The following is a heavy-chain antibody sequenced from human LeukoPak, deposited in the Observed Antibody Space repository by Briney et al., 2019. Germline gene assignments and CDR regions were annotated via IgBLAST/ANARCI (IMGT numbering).Heavy chain of an antibody. CDR3: ARAPGVTTPFDY. CDR2: IYYSGST. J-gene: IGHJ4*02. D-gene: IGHD4-17*01. Sequence: SETLSFTCTVSGGSISSGGYYWSWIRQHPGKGLEWIGYIYYSGSTYYNPSLKSRVTISVDTSKNQFSLKLSSVTAADTAVYYCARAPGVTTPFDYWGQGTLVTVSS. V-gene: IGHV4-31*03. CDR1: GGSISSGGYY.